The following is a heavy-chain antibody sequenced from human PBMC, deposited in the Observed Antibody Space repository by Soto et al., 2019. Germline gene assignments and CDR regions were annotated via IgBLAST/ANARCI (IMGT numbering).Heavy chain of an antibody. CDR3: AREPPGGWPDP. V-gene: IGHV4-34*01. CDR2: INHSGST. J-gene: IGHJ5*02. Sequence: SETLSLTCAVYGGSFSGYYWSWIRQPPGKGLGWIGEINHSGSTNYNPSLKSRVTISVDTSKNQFSLKLSSVTAADTAVYYCAREPPGGWPDPWGQGTLVTVSS. D-gene: IGHD1-26*01. CDR1: GGSFSGYY.